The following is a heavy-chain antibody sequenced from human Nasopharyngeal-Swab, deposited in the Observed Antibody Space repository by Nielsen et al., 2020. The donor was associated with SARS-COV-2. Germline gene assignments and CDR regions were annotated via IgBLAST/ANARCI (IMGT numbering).Heavy chain of an antibody. D-gene: IGHD4-17*01. CDR2: INPNSGGT. CDR1: GGTFSSYA. V-gene: IGHV1-2*04. CDR3: ARRRLTDYGDYNVDAFDI. J-gene: IGHJ3*02. Sequence: ASVKVSCKASGGTFSSYAISWVRQAPGQGLEWMGWINPNSGGTNYAQKFQGWVTMTRDTSISTAYMELSSLRSEDTAVYYCARRRLTDYGDYNVDAFDIWGQGTMVTVSS.